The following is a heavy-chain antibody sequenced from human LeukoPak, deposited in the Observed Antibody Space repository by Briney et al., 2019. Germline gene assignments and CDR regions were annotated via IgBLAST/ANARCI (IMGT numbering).Heavy chain of an antibody. V-gene: IGHV3-23*01. CDR3: AKRGVVIRVILVGFHKEAYYFES. Sequence: GGSLRLSCAVSGITLSNYGMSWIRQAPGKGLEWVAGISGSGGSTYYADSVKGRFTISRHNPKNTLYLQMNSLRAEDTAVYFCAKRGVVIRVILVGFHKEAYYFESWGQGALVAVFS. J-gene: IGHJ4*02. CDR2: ISGSGGST. D-gene: IGHD3/OR15-3a*01. CDR1: GITLSNYG.